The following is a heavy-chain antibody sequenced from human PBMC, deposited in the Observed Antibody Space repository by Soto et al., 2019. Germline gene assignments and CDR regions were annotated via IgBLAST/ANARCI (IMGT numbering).Heavy chain of an antibody. CDR3: ARAYDFWSGYRKKGGWFDP. CDR1: GFTFSSYA. J-gene: IGHJ5*02. V-gene: IGHV3-30-3*01. D-gene: IGHD3-3*01. CDR2: ISYDGSNK. Sequence: QVQLVESGGGVVQPGRSLRLSCAASGFTFSSYAMHWVRQAPGKGLEWVAVISYDGSNKYYADSVKGRFTISRANSKNTLYLPMTSLRAEDTAVYYCARAYDFWSGYRKKGGWFDPWGQGTLVTVSS.